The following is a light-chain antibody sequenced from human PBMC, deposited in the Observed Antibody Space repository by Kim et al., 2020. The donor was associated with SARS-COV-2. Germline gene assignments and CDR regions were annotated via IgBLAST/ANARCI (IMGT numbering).Light chain of an antibody. CDR3: CSYAGSYTWV. CDR1: SSDGGGYNY. Sequence: GQSVTISCTETSSDGGGYNYVSWYQQHPGKAPKVMIYDVSKRPSGVPDRFSGSKSGNTASLTISGLQAEDEADYHCCSYAGSYTWVFGGGTKLTVL. J-gene: IGLJ3*02. CDR2: DVS. V-gene: IGLV2-11*01.